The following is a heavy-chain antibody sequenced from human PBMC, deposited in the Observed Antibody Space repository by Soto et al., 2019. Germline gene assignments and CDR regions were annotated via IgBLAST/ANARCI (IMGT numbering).Heavy chain of an antibody. J-gene: IGHJ4*02. Sequence: SESLSLTCLVAGQYIKSNFWWAWVHQPPGKTLEWIGSIYYSGSTYYNPSLKNRVTISIDTSTNQFSLTLSSVAAADTAVYYCARTASGYSNGPLYYFDYWGRGALVTVSS. CDR3: ARTASGYSNGPLYYFDY. CDR1: GQYIKSNFW. CDR2: IYYSGST. D-gene: IGHD6-19*01. V-gene: IGHV4-39*01.